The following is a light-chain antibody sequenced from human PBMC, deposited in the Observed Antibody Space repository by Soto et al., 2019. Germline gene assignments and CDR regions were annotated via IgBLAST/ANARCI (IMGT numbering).Light chain of an antibody. V-gene: IGLV1-40*01. J-gene: IGLJ3*02. CDR2: GDS. Sequence: QSVLTQPPSVSGAPGQRVTISCTGSSSNIGRGYDVHWYQQFPGSAPRLLLSGDSNRPSGVPDRFSGSRSGTSASLAITGLQAEDEADYYCQTFDSSLIISWVFGGGTKLTVL. CDR3: QTFDSSLIISWV. CDR1: SSNIGRGYD.